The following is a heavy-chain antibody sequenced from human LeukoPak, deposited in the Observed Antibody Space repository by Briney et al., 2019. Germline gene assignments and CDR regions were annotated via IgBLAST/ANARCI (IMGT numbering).Heavy chain of an antibody. CDR2: IRSSGSTI. J-gene: IGHJ4*02. CDR3: ARESRSSGWDYFDY. D-gene: IGHD6-19*01. CDR1: GFTFSSYS. Sequence: PGGSLRLSCAASGFTFSSYSMNWVRQAPGKGLEWVPYIRSSGSTIYYADSVKGRFTISRDNAKNSLYLQMNSLRAEDTAVYYCARESRSSGWDYFDYWGQGTPVTVSS. V-gene: IGHV3-48*04.